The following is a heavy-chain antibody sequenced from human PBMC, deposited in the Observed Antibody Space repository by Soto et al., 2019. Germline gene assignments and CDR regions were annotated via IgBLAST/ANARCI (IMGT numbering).Heavy chain of an antibody. V-gene: IGHV3-33*01. Sequence: PGGSLRLSCAASGFTFSSYGMHWVRQAPGKGLEWVAVIWYDGSNKYYADSVKGRFTISRDNSKNTLYLQMNSLRAEDTAVYYCARDVDYGDYEPDYWGQGTLVTVSS. CDR2: IWYDGSNK. CDR1: GFTFSSYG. CDR3: ARDVDYGDYEPDY. D-gene: IGHD4-17*01. J-gene: IGHJ4*02.